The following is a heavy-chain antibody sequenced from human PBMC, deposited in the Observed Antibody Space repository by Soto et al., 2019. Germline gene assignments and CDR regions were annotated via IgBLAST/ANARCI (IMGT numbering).Heavy chain of an antibody. CDR2: ISSSGST. CDR1: GFTFSSQT. Sequence: EVQLLESGGGLVQPGGSLRLSCAASGFTFSSQTMSWVRQAPGKGLEWVSVISSSGSTSYTDSVEGRFTISKDSSKNTLYLQLNSLRVEDTAVYYCAIGARDVDSWGQGTLVTVSS. J-gene: IGHJ4*02. D-gene: IGHD5-12*01. CDR3: AIGARDVDS. V-gene: IGHV3-23*01.